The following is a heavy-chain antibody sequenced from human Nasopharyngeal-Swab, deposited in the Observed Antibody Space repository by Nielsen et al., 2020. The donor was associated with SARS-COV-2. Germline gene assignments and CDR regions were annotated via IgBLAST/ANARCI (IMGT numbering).Heavy chain of an antibody. Sequence: WVGQAPGQRLEWMGWINAGNGNTKYSQKFQGRVTITRDTSASTAYMELSSLRSEDTAVYYCARAPLAVAGTIGDWFDPWGQGTLVTVSS. CDR3: ARAPLAVAGTIGDWFDP. J-gene: IGHJ5*02. V-gene: IGHV1-3*01. CDR2: INAGNGNT. D-gene: IGHD6-19*01.